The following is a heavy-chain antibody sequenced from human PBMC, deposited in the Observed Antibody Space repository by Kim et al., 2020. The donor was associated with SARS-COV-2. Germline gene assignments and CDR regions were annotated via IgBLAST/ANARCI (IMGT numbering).Heavy chain of an antibody. J-gene: IGHJ3*02. Sequence: GGSLRLSCATSGFTFSAYDMNWVRQAPGKGLEWLSFITRTSTTIFYADSVSGRFAISRDNAKNSLYLQMNRLRDEDTGLYYCVRDRMGGAFDMWDHRTMVTVSS. V-gene: IGHV3-48*02. CDR1: GFTFSAYD. CDR3: VRDRMGGAFDM. D-gene: IGHD3-16*01. CDR2: ITRTSTTI.